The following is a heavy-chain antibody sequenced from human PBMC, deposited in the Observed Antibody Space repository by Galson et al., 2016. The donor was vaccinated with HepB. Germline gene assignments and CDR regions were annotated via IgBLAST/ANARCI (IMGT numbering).Heavy chain of an antibody. Sequence: SLRLSCAASGFTFSGYGMHWVRQAPGKVLEWLAIISYDGSNEYYADSVKGRFTVSRDNSENTLNLQMDSLRVEDTAVYYCARELGGKLMYHYGMDVCGQGTTVVVSS. CDR3: ARELGGKLMYHYGMDV. CDR2: ISYDGSNE. CDR1: GFTFSGYG. D-gene: IGHD4-23*01. V-gene: IGHV3-30*03. J-gene: IGHJ6*02.